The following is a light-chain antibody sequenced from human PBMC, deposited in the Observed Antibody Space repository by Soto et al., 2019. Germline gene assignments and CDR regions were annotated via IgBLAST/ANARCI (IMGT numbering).Light chain of an antibody. J-gene: IGKJ1*01. CDR3: HKLNGSPRT. CDR1: PAIASF. Sequence: IQLTQSPSSLSASVGGRVTITCRASPAIASFLAWYQQKPGTAPKLLIYGASTLQSGVPSRFSGSRSGTDYTRAIASLQPEDFATYYCHKLNGSPRTFGQGTRWIP. CDR2: GAS. V-gene: IGKV1-9*01.